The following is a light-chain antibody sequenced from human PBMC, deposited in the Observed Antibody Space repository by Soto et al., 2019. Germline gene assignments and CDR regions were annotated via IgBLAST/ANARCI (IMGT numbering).Light chain of an antibody. J-gene: IGKJ1*01. CDR3: QYYDSYSWT. CDR1: QSISDW. Sequence: DIQMTQSPSTLSASVGDRVTFTCRASQSISDWLAWYQQKPGKAPKFLIYKASNLESGVPSRFSGSGSGTEVTLTISSVQSDDFATYYCQYYDSYSWTFGQGTKVEIK. V-gene: IGKV1-5*03. CDR2: KAS.